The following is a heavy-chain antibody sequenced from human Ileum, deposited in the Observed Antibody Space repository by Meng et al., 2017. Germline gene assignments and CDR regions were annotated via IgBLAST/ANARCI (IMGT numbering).Heavy chain of an antibody. V-gene: IGHV3-33*01. D-gene: IGHD4-23*01. CDR2: LWHDESNE. Sequence: GESLKISCAASGFTFSSFGMHWVRQAPGKGLEWVAVLWHDESNEYYADSVEGRFSISRDTSKNTLYLQMNSLRAEDTAVYYCARDWVTYYLDYWGQGTRVTVSS. CDR1: GFTFSSFG. J-gene: IGHJ4*02. CDR3: ARDWVTYYLDY.